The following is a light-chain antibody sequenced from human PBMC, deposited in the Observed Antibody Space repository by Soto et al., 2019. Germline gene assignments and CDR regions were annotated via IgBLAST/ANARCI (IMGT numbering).Light chain of an antibody. CDR1: SSDVGSYNL. V-gene: IGLV2-14*02. CDR3: CSYTSSSTVV. Sequence: QSALTQPASVSGSPGQSITISCTGTSSDVGSYNLVSWFQQHPGEAPKLMIYEGTRRPSGVSNRFSASKSGNTASLTISGLQAEDEAHYYCCSYTSSSTVVFGGGTKVTVL. CDR2: EGT. J-gene: IGLJ2*01.